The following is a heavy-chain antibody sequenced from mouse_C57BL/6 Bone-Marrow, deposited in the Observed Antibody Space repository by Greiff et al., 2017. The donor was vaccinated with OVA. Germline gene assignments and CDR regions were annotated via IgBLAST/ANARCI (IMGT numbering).Heavy chain of an antibody. CDR2: ISSGSSTI. J-gene: IGHJ2*01. CDR1: GFTFSDYG. D-gene: IGHD1-1*01. CDR3: ATPTVVAGPFDY. V-gene: IGHV5-17*01. Sequence: EVKVVESGGGLVKPGGSLKLSCAASGFTFSDYGMHWVRQAPEKGLEWVAYISSGSSTIYYADTVKGRFTISRDNAKNTLFLQMTSLRSEDTAMYYCATPTVVAGPFDYWGQGTTLTVSS.